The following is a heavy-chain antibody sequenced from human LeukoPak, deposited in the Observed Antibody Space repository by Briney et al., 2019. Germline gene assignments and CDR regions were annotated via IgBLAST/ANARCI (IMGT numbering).Heavy chain of an antibody. J-gene: IGHJ4*02. CDR3: ARQLGYCSSTSCYADKVDY. CDR2: IYYSGST. D-gene: IGHD2-2*01. CDR1: GGSISSSSYY. Sequence: SETLSLTCTVSGGSISSSSYYWGWIRQPPGKGLEWIGSIYYSGSTYYNPSLKSRVTISVDTSKNQFSLKLSSVAAADTAVYYCARQLGYCSSTSCYADKVDYWGQGTLVTVSS. V-gene: IGHV4-39*01.